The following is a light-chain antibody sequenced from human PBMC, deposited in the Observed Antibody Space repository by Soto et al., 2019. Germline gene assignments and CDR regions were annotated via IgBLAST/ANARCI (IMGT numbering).Light chain of an antibody. CDR1: QSISSW. Sequence: DIQITQSPSTQSASVGDRVTITCRASQSISSWLAWYQQKPGKAPKLLIYDASSLESGVPSRFSGSGSGTEFSLTITSLQPEDFATYYCQQLFDSPITFGQETRLEIK. CDR3: QQLFDSPIT. CDR2: DAS. V-gene: IGKV1-5*01. J-gene: IGKJ5*01.